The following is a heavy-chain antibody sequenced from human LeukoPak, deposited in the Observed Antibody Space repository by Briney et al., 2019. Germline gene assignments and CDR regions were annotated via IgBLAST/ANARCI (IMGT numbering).Heavy chain of an antibody. V-gene: IGHV1-18*01. J-gene: IGHJ4*02. D-gene: IGHD1-1*01. Sequence: ASVNVSCKASGYTVTSYGISWVRQAPGQGLEGMGWISAYNGNTNYAQKPQARITMTTDTSTSTAYMELRSLGSDGTAVYYCARDCYKDSGGFDYWGQGTLVTVSS. CDR2: ISAYNGNT. CDR3: ARDCYKDSGGFDY. CDR1: GYTVTSYG.